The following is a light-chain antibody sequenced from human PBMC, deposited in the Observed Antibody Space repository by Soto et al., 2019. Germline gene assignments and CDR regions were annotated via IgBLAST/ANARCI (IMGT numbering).Light chain of an antibody. CDR3: RQYNNWPYP. Sequence: EIVMTQSPATLSVSPGGSATLSCRASQHVSSNFAWYRQKPGQAPTLLIYRASTRATGIPARFSGSGSGPACTPAAGSHRSEDFAVYNDRQYNNWPYPFGQGPKLEIK. J-gene: IGKJ2*01. V-gene: IGKV3-15*01. CDR1: QHVSSN. CDR2: RAS.